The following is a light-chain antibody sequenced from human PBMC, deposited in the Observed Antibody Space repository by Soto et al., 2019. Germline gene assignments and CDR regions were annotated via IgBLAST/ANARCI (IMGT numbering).Light chain of an antibody. CDR3: EQRGDWHPIT. Sequence: EIVLTQSPATLSLSXGERAILCGRASWSVSTCVAWLHQRTGQPPRVLXXNESNRTTGIPARFSGSGSGKDFTLTISSLDPEDFAVYYCEQRGDWHPITFGQGTRLEIK. CDR2: NES. J-gene: IGKJ5*01. CDR1: WSVSTC. V-gene: IGKV3-11*01.